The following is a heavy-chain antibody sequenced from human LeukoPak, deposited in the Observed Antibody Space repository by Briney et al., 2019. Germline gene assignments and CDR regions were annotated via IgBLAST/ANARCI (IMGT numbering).Heavy chain of an antibody. CDR3: ASHSSLYVAFDI. CDR1: GFTFSSYG. D-gene: IGHD6-13*01. V-gene: IGHV3-30*02. CDR2: IRYDGSNK. Sequence: PGGSLRLSCAASGFTFSSYGMHWVRQAPGKGLEWVAFIRYDGSNKYYADSVKGRFTISRDNSKNTLYLQMNSLRAEDTAVYYCASHSSLYVAFDIWGQGTMVTVSS. J-gene: IGHJ3*02.